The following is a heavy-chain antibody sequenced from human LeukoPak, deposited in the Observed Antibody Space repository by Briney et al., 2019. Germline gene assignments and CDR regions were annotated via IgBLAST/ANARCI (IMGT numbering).Heavy chain of an antibody. J-gene: IGHJ4*02. CDR3: VGFRATAGLY. D-gene: IGHD6-13*01. CDR2: LTSNGGSA. Sequence: GGSLRLSCSASGFTFSSYAMYWVRQAPGKGLEYVSALTSNGGSAYYADSVKGRFTISRDNSRNTLYLQMSSLRAEDTAVYYCVGFRATAGLYWGQGTLVTVSS. CDR1: GFTFSSYA. V-gene: IGHV3-64D*06.